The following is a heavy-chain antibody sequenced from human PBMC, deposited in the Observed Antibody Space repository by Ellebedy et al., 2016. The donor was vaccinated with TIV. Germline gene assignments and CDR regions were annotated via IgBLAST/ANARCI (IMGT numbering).Heavy chain of an antibody. Sequence: MPSETLSLTCLVSGGSFNNDHWSWIRQSPGKGLEWIGYVNQRRTTKYNSSLRSRVTISIDTSKNQFSLTVTSVTAADTAVYYCARFRDGSNCFDYWGQGILVTVSS. V-gene: IGHV4-59*08. CDR3: ARFRDGSNCFDY. D-gene: IGHD5-24*01. J-gene: IGHJ4*02. CDR1: GGSFNNDH. CDR2: VNQRRTT.